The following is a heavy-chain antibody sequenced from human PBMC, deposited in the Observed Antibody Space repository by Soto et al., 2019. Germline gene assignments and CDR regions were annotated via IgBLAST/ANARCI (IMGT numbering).Heavy chain of an antibody. D-gene: IGHD2-15*01. J-gene: IGHJ6*02. V-gene: IGHV4-61*01. CDR1: GASVSSGNYF. Sequence: SETLSLTCTVSGASVSSGNYFWSWIRQPPGKRLEWIAYINYSGSTNYNPSLKSRVTMSLDTSKDQFSLKLTSVTAADTAVYYCATLTNPGRSFYYGMDVWGQVTTVTVSS. CDR2: INYSGST. CDR3: ATLTNPGRSFYYGMDV.